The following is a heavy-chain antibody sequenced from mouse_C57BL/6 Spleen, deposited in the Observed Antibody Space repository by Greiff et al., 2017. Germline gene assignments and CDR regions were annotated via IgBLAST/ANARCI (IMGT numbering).Heavy chain of an antibody. Sequence: EVKLVESGAELVKPGASVKLSCTASGFNFTDYYMHWVKQRTEQGLAWIGRIDPEDGETKYAPKFQGKATITADTSSNTAYLQLSSLTSEDTAVYYCAGFYGNYYLDYWGQGTTLTVSS. V-gene: IGHV14-2*01. J-gene: IGHJ2*01. CDR3: AGFYGNYYLDY. D-gene: IGHD2-1*01. CDR1: GFNFTDYY. CDR2: IDPEDGET.